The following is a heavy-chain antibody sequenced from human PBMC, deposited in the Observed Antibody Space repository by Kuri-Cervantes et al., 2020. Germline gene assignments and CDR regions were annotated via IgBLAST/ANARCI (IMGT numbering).Heavy chain of an antibody. J-gene: IGHJ4*02. Sequence: GESLKISCRGSGYSFTTYWIGWVRQMSGKGLEWMGIMYPGDSDIRYSPSFQGQVTISVDKSISTAYLQWSSLKASDTANYYCARLCGGDCYSFDYWGQGTLVTVSS. V-gene: IGHV5-51*01. D-gene: IGHD2-21*02. CDR1: GYSFTTYW. CDR2: MYPGDSDI. CDR3: ARLCGGDCYSFDY.